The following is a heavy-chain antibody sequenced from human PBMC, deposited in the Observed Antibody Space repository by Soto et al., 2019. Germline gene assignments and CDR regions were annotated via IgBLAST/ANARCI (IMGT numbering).Heavy chain of an antibody. CDR1: GFTFSSYA. CDR2: ISYDGSNK. D-gene: IGHD6-19*01. CDR3: ARGSGWYSVVGALDY. V-gene: IGHV3-30-3*01. Sequence: SLRLSCAASGFTFSSYAMHWVRQAPGKGLEWVAVISYDGSNKYYADSVKGRFTISRDNSKNTLYLQMNSLRAEDTAVYYCARGSGWYSVVGALDYWGQGTLVTVSS. J-gene: IGHJ4*02.